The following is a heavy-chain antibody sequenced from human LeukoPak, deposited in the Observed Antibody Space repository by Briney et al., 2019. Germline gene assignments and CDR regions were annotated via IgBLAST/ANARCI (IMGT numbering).Heavy chain of an antibody. D-gene: IGHD3-3*01. V-gene: IGHV3-48*01. CDR3: ARVLYYDFWSADPFDY. CDR2: ISSSSNTR. Sequence: GGSLSLSCAVSGFTFNSYSMNWVRGAPGKGLEWVSYISSSSNTRYYADSGKGRFTISRDNAKNSLYLQLNSLRAEDTAVYYCARVLYYDFWSADPFDYWGQGTLVTVSS. CDR1: GFTFNSYS. J-gene: IGHJ4*02.